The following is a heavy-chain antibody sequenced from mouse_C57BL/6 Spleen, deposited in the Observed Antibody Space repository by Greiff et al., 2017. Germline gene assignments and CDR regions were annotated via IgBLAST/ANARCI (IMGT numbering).Heavy chain of an antibody. Sequence: VQLQESGAELVRPGASVTLSCKASGYTFTDYEMHWVKQTPVHGLEWIGAIDPETGGTAYNQKFKGKAILTADKSSRTDYMELRSLTSEDSAVYYCTRFRDIWGDYWGQGTSVTVSS. V-gene: IGHV1-15*01. CDR2: IDPETGGT. D-gene: IGHD3-3*01. CDR1: GYTFTDYE. CDR3: TRFRDIWGDY. J-gene: IGHJ4*01.